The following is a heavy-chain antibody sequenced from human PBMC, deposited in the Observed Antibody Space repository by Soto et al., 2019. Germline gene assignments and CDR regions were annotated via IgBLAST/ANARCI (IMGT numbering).Heavy chain of an antibody. CDR3: VKAFWNIAAAGTFHYGMDV. Sequence: GGSLRLSCSASGFTFSSYAMHWVRQAPGKGLEYVSAISSNGGSTYYADSVKGRFTISRDNSKNTLYLQMSSLRAEDTAVYYCVKAFWNIAAAGTFHYGMDVWGQGTTVTVSS. V-gene: IGHV3-64D*08. CDR2: ISSNGGST. J-gene: IGHJ6*02. CDR1: GFTFSSYA. D-gene: IGHD6-13*01.